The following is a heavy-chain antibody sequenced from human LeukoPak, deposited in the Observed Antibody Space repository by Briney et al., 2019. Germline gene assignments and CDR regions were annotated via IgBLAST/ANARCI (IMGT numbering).Heavy chain of an antibody. J-gene: IGHJ4*02. V-gene: IGHV4-34*01. Sequence: SETLSLTCAVYGGSFSGYYWSWIRQPPGKGLEWIGEINHSGSTNYNPSLKSRVTISVDTSKNQFSLKLSSVTAADTAVYYCAREPPQFGGNYFDYWGQGTLVTVSP. CDR2: INHSGST. D-gene: IGHD3-10*01. CDR1: GGSFSGYY. CDR3: AREPPQFGGNYFDY.